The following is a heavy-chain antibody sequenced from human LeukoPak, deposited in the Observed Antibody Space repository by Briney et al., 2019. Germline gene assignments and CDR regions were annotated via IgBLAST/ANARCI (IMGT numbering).Heavy chain of an antibody. V-gene: IGHV3-33*08. CDR2: IWYDGSTK. CDR3: ARVSDYSNYFDF. CDR1: GFTFSSYA. D-gene: IGHD4-11*01. J-gene: IGHJ4*02. Sequence: GGSLRLSCAASGFTFSSYAMSWVRQAPGKGLEWVAIIWYDGSTKYYAESVKGRFTIPRDNSKNMLYLQMNSLRAEDTAVYYCARVSDYSNYFDFWGQGTLVTVSS.